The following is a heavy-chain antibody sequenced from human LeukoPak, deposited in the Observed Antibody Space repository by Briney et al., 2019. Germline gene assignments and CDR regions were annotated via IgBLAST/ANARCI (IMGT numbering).Heavy chain of an antibody. CDR2: INGSGGST. V-gene: IGHV1-46*01. J-gene: IGHJ5*02. CDR1: GYTLTSYY. CDR3: ARARYYYDSSGYLGWFDP. Sequence: GASVKVSFTASGYTLTSYYMQWVRQAPGQGLEWMGIINGSGGSTSYAQRFQGRVTMSRDTSTSTVYMELSSLRSEDTAVYYCARARYYYDSSGYLGWFDPWGQGTLVTVTS. D-gene: IGHD3-22*01.